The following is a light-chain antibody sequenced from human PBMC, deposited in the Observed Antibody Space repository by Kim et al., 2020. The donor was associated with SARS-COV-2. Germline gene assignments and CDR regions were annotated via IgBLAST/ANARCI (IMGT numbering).Light chain of an antibody. V-gene: IGKV3-20*01. J-gene: IGKJ5*01. CDR2: SAS. CDR1: QAVYSNY. CDR3: QHNGVSPAP. Sequence: VEGDTPTYRASQAVYSNYLAWYQQKPGQPPRLLIYSASSRDTGIPHRFAGSGSGTDFTLTISGVEPEDFAVYYSQHNGVSPAPFGQGTRLEIK.